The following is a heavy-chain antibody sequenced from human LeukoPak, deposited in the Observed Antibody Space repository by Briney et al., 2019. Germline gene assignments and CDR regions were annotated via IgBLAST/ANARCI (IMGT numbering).Heavy chain of an antibody. D-gene: IGHD3-9*01. V-gene: IGHV4-59*01. J-gene: IGHJ4*02. CDR2: IYYSGST. Sequence: SETLSLTCTVSGGSISTYYWSWIRQPPGKGLEWIGYIYYSGSTNYNPSLKSRVTISVDTSKNQFSLKLSSVTAADTAVYYCARSSGGYFDWYDYWGQGTLVTVSS. CDR3: ARSSGGYFDWYDY. CDR1: GGSISTYY.